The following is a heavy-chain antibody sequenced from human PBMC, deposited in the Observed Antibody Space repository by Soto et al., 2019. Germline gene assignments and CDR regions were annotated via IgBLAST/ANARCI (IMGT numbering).Heavy chain of an antibody. V-gene: IGHV4-4*07. Sequence: QVQLQESGPGLVKPSETLSLTCTVSGGSISSYYWSWIRQPAGKGLERIGRIYTSGSTNYNPSLKSRVTMSVDTSKNQFSLKLSSVTAADTAVYYCAREGGYGPRTHFDYWGQGTLVTVSS. J-gene: IGHJ4*02. CDR3: AREGGYGPRTHFDY. CDR1: GGSISSYY. D-gene: IGHD5-12*01. CDR2: IYTSGST.